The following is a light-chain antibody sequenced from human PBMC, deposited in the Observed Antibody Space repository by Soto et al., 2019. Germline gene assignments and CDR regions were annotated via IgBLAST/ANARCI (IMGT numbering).Light chain of an antibody. Sequence: SYELTQSPSVSVAPEKTATITCGGNNIGNKRVHWYRQKPGQAPVLLISYDSDRPSGILERFSGSNSGNTATLTISRVEAGDEADYYCQVWDIMTDNYVVGSGTKVTVL. CDR1: NIGNKR. CDR2: YDS. CDR3: QVWDIMTDNYV. V-gene: IGLV3-21*04. J-gene: IGLJ1*01.